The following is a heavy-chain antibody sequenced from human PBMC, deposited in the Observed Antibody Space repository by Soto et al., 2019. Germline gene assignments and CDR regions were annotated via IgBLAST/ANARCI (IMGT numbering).Heavy chain of an antibody. CDR1: GFTFRIYD. D-gene: IGHD1-26*01. CDR2: ISSDGSNR. J-gene: IGHJ3*02. CDR3: AMIHSGSFAFDI. Sequence: QVQLVASGGGVVQPGRSLRLSCIGSGFTFRIYDIYGVRQAPGKGLEWVAFISSDGSNRYYVDSVKGRFTISRANSKNTLSLQLNNLRPEVTAMYYCAMIHSGSFAFDIWGRGTMVTVSS. V-gene: IGHV3-30*03.